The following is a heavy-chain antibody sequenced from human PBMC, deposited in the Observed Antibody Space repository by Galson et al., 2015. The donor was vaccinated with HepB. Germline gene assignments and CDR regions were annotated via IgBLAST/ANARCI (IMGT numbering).Heavy chain of an antibody. V-gene: IGHV5-51*03. CDR1: GYSFTTHW. CDR2: IFPGDSDT. CDR3: ARLGCGMTTSLYYYYYMDV. D-gene: IGHD3-16*01. Sequence: QSGAEVKKPGGSLKISCMASGYSFTTHWIGWVRQMPGKGLEWMGIIFPGDSDTRYSPSFQGQVTMSVDKSISTAYLQWSSLKAADTAMYYCARLGCGMTTSLYYYYYMDVWGQGTTVTVSS. J-gene: IGHJ6*03.